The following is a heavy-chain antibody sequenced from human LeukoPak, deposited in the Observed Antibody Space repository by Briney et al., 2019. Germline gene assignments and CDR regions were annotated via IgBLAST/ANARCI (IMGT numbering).Heavy chain of an antibody. CDR3: ASTYYSNHHGMDV. V-gene: IGHV3-66*01. Sequence: GGSLRLSCVASGFTVSSNYMSWVRQAPGKGLEWVSVIYSGGSTYYADSVKGRFTISRDNSKNTLYLQMNSLRAEDTAVYYCASTYYSNHHGMDVWGQGTTVTVSS. CDR1: GFTVSSNY. CDR2: IYSGGST. D-gene: IGHD4-4*01. J-gene: IGHJ6*02.